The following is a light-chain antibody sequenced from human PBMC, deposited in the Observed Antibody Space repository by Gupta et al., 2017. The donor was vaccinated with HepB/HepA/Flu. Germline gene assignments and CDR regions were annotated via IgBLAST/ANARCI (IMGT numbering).Light chain of an antibody. J-gene: IGKJ1*01. CDR2: AAS. CDR1: QSIRTY. CDR3: RQSYSSPRT. V-gene: IGKV1-39*01. Sequence: DIQMTQSPSSLSASVGDRVTITCRASQSIRTYLNWYQQKPGKAPKLLIYAASSLQSGVPVRFSGSGSGTDFTLTISSLQPEDVATYYCRQSYSSPRTFGQGTKVEVK.